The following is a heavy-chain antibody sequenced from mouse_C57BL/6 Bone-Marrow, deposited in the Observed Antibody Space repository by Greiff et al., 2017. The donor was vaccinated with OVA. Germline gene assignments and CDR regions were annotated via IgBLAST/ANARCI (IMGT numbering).Heavy chain of an antibody. J-gene: IGHJ4*01. CDR2: ISSGSSTI. V-gene: IGHV5-17*01. CDR3: ARLLVFYAMDY. CDR1: GFTFSDYG. Sequence: VQLKESGGGLVKPGGSLKLSCAASGFTFSDYGMHWVRQAPEKGLEWVAYISSGSSTIYYADTVKGRFTSSRDNAKNTLFLQMTSLRSEDTAMYYCARLLVFYAMDYWGQGTSVTVSS. D-gene: IGHD2-1*01.